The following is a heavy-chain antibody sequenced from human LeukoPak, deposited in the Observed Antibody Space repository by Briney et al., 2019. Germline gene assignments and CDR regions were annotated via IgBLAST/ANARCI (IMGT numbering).Heavy chain of an antibody. CDR2: ISYDGSNK. D-gene: IGHD3-22*01. Sequence: GRSLRLSCAASGFTFSSYGMHWVRQAPGKGLEWVAVISYDGSNKYYADSVKGRFTIYRDNSKNTLYPPMNSLRAEDTAVYYCAKAKDLSYYYDSSGYDYWGQGTLVTVSS. CDR3: AKAKDLSYYYDSSGYDY. V-gene: IGHV3-30*18. J-gene: IGHJ4*02. CDR1: GFTFSSYG.